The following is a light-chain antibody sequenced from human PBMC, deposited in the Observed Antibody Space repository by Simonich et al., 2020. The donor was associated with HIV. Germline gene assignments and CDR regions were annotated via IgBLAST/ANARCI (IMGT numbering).Light chain of an antibody. V-gene: IGKV1-13*02. CDR2: DAS. CDR1: QGISSA. Sequence: AIQLTQSPSSLSASEGDRVTITCRASQGISSALAWYQQKPGKAPKLLIYDASSLESGVPSRFSGSGSGTDFTLTISSLQPEDFATYYCQQFNSYPCTFGQGTKLEIK. CDR3: QQFNSYPCT. J-gene: IGKJ2*02.